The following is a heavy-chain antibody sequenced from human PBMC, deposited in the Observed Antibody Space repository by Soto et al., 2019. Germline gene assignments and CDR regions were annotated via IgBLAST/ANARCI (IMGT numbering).Heavy chain of an antibody. CDR3: ARGLVDTAMAINNAFDI. J-gene: IGHJ3*02. D-gene: IGHD5-18*01. V-gene: IGHV3-7*01. CDR2: IKQDGSEK. Sequence: SLRLSCAASGFTFSSYWMSWVRQAPGKGLEWVANIKQDGSEKYYVDSVKGRFTISRDNAKNSLYLQMNSLRAEDTAVYYCARGLVDTAMAINNAFDIWGQGTTVTVSS. CDR1: GFTFSSYW.